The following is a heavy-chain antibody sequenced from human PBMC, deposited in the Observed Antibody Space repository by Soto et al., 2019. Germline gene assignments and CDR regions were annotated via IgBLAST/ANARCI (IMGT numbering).Heavy chain of an antibody. CDR1: GFTFSSYS. V-gene: IGHV3-21*01. Sequence: GGSLRLSCAASGFTFSSYSMNWVRQAPGKGLEWVSSISSSSSYIYYADSVKGRFTISRGNAKNSLYLQMNSLRAEDTAVYYCARPHCSSTSCYGADYYYYGMDVWGQGTTVTVSS. D-gene: IGHD2-2*01. CDR3: ARPHCSSTSCYGADYYYYGMDV. CDR2: ISSSSSYI. J-gene: IGHJ6*02.